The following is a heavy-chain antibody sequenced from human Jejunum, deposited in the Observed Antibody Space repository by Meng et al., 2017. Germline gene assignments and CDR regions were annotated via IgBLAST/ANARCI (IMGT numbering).Heavy chain of an antibody. CDR1: GLTFSAAW. V-gene: IGHV3-15*01. Sequence: GGSLRLSCTVSGLTFSAAWMSWVRQAPGKGLEWVGRIRAKMDGETREYAAPAKGRFTISRDDSKDTLYLQMNTLKTEDTGVYYCTTDPQWEIWGQGTMVTGSS. J-gene: IGHJ3*02. CDR3: TTDPQWEI. D-gene: IGHD1-26*01. CDR2: IRAKMDGETR.